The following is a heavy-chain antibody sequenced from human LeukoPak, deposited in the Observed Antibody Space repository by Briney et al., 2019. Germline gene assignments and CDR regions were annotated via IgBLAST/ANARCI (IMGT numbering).Heavy chain of an antibody. CDR1: GFTFSSYS. D-gene: IGHD3-10*02. V-gene: IGHV3-21*01. J-gene: IGHJ4*02. CDR3: ARVPSMASRPEMFGELYFDY. Sequence: GGSLRLSCAASGFTFSSYSMNWVRQAPGKGLEWVSSISSSSSYIYYADSVKGRFTISRDNAKNSLYLQMNSLRAEDTAVYYCARVPSMASRPEMFGELYFDYWGQGTLVTVSS. CDR2: ISSSSSYI.